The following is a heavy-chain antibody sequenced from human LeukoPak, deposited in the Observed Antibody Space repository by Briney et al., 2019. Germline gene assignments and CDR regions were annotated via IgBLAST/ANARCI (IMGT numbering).Heavy chain of an antibody. V-gene: IGHV3-23*01. CDR3: ATIEWFGDPY. J-gene: IGHJ4*02. Sequence: GGSLRLPCAASGFTFSSYAMSWVRQAPGKGLEWVSAISGSGGSAYYADSVEGRFTISRDNSKNTLYLQMNSLRAEDTAVYYCATIEWFGDPYWGQGTLVTVSS. D-gene: IGHD3-10*01. CDR1: GFTFSSYA. CDR2: ISGSGGSA.